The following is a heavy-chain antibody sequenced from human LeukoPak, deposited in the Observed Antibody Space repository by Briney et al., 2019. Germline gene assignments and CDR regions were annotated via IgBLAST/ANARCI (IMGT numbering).Heavy chain of an antibody. V-gene: IGHV3-30*03. CDR2: ISYDGSNK. J-gene: IGHJ4*02. D-gene: IGHD2-2*01. Sequence: GRSLRLSCAASGFTFSSYGMHWVRQAPGKGLEWVAVISYDGSNKYYADSVKGRFTISRDNSKNTLYLQMNSLRAEDTAVYYCAFGGSSSYFDYWGQGTLVTVSS. CDR1: GFTFSSYG. CDR3: AFGGSSSYFDY.